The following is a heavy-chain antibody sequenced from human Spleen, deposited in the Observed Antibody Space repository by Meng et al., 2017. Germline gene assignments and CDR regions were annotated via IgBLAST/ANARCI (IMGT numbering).Heavy chain of an antibody. V-gene: IGHV4-4*02. CDR3: ARDSARGFSGRPDGMDV. D-gene: IGHD3-10*01. Sequence: GSLRLSCAVSGGSISSSNWWSWVRQPPGKGLEWIGYIYYSGSTYYNPSLKSRVSISVDTSKNQFSLKLSSVTAADTAVYYCARDSARGFSGRPDGMDVWGQGTTVTVSS. CDR1: GGSISSSNW. CDR2: IYYSGST. J-gene: IGHJ6*02.